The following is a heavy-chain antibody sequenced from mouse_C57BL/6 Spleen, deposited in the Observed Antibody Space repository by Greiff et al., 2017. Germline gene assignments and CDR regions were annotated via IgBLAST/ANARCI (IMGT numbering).Heavy chain of an antibody. D-gene: IGHD4-1*01. CDR2: IHPNSGST. CDR3: ARGANWDGYLDY. Sequence: QVQLKQPGAELVKPGASVKLSCKASGYTFTSYWMHWVKQRPGQGLEWIGMIHPNSGSTNYNEKFKSKATLTVDKSSSTAYMQLSSLTSEDSAVYYCARGANWDGYLDYWGQGTTLTVSS. CDR1: GYTFTSYW. V-gene: IGHV1-64*01. J-gene: IGHJ2*01.